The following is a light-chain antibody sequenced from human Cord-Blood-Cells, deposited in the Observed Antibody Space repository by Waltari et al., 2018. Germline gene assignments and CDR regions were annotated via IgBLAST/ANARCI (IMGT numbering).Light chain of an antibody. CDR1: SSNIGSNT. CDR3: AAWDDSLNGWV. CDR2: GNN. J-gene: IGLJ3*02. Sequence: QSVLTQPPSASGTPGQRVTISCSGSSSNIGSNTVNWYQQLPGTAPNRLIYGNNRRPSGVPDRFSGSKSGTSASLAISGLQSEDEADYYCAAWDDSLNGWVFGGGTKLTVL. V-gene: IGLV1-44*01.